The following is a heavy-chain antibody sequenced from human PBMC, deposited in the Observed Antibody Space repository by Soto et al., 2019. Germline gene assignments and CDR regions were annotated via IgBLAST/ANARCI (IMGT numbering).Heavy chain of an antibody. CDR1: GGSISSGGYS. CDR3: ARRYSYFDY. J-gene: IGHJ4*02. V-gene: IGHV4-30-2*01. CDR2: IYHSRST. Sequence: SETLSLTCAVSGGSISSGGYSWSWIRQPPGKGLEWIGYIYHSRSTYYNPSLKSRVTISVDRSKNQFSLKLSPVTAADTAVYYCARRYSYFDYWGQGTLVTVSS. D-gene: IGHD5-18*01.